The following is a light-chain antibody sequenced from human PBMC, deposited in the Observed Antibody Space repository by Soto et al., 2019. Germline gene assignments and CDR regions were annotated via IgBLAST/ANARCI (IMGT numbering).Light chain of an antibody. CDR2: ETN. Sequence: QSVLTQPPSVSAAPGQKVTISCSGSSSNIGNNYVSWFQQLPGTAPKLLIYETNRRPSGIPDRFSGSKSGTSATLGITGLQTGDDADYYCGIWDSSLSGYVFGTGTKVTVL. J-gene: IGLJ1*01. CDR1: SSNIGNNY. V-gene: IGLV1-51*02. CDR3: GIWDSSLSGYV.